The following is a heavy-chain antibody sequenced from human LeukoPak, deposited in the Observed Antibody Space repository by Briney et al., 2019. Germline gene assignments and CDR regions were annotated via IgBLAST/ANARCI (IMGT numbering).Heavy chain of an antibody. D-gene: IGHD2-15*01. CDR2: IYYSGST. Sequence: SETLSLTCTVSGGSINSYYWSWIRQPPGKGLEWIGYIYYSGSTNYNPSLKSRVTISVDTSKNQFSLKLSSVTAADTAVYYCARHRGCSGGSCYPMRVWFDPWGQGTLVTVSS. CDR1: GGSINSYY. J-gene: IGHJ5*02. CDR3: ARHRGCSGGSCYPMRVWFDP. V-gene: IGHV4-59*08.